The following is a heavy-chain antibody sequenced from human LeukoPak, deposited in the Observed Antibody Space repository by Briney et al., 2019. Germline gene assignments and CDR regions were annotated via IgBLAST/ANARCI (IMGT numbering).Heavy chain of an antibody. CDR3: VGGPYSSSWYILGY. V-gene: IGHV3-53*01. D-gene: IGHD6-13*01. CDR2: IYSGSDT. CDR1: GFTVSNNY. Sequence: GGSLRLSCAASGFTVSNNYMSWVRQAPGKGLEWVSVIYSGSDTYYADSVKGRFTISRDNSKNTLYLQMNSLRAEDTAVYYCVGGPYSSSWYILGYWGQGTLVTVSS. J-gene: IGHJ4*02.